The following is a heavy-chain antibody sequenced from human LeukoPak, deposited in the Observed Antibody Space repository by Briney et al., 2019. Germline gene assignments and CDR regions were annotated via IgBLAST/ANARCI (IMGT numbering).Heavy chain of an antibody. CDR2: INPSGGST. CDR1: GYTFTSYY. V-gene: IGHV1-46*01. CDR3: ARDPAAGFDYFDY. D-gene: IGHD6-13*01. Sequence: ASVKVSCKASGYTFTSYYMHWVRQAPGQGLEWMEVINPSGGSTSYAQKFQGRVTMTRDTSTSTVYMELSSLRSEDTAVYYCARDPAAGFDYFDYWGQGTLVTVSS. J-gene: IGHJ4*02.